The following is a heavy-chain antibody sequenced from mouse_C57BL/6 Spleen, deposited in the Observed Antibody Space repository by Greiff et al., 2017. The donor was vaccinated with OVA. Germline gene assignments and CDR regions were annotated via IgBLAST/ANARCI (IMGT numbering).Heavy chain of an antibody. Sequence: QVQLQQSGPGLVQPSQSLSITCTVSGFSLTSYGVHWVRTSPGTGLEWLGVLWSGGSTDYDAAFISRLSISKDNSKRQVFFKMNSLQADDTARYYCARNSITTVVPYWYFDVWGTGTTVTVSS. V-gene: IGHV2-2*01. CDR2: LWSGGST. J-gene: IGHJ1*03. CDR3: ARNSITTVVPYWYFDV. D-gene: IGHD1-1*01. CDR1: GFSLTSYG.